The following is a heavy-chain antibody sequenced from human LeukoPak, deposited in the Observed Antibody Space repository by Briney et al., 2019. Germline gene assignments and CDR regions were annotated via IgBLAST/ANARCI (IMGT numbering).Heavy chain of an antibody. D-gene: IGHD3-9*01. V-gene: IGHV4-59*08. CDR1: GGSISSYY. J-gene: IGHJ3*02. CDR3: ARQGSVILTGYIDAFDI. Sequence: SETLSLTCTASGGSISSYYWSWIRQPPGKGLEWIGYISYSGSTNYNPSLKSRVTISIDTSKNQFSLKLRSVTAAHRAIYYYARQGSVILTGYIDAFDIWGQGTMVTVSS. CDR2: ISYSGST.